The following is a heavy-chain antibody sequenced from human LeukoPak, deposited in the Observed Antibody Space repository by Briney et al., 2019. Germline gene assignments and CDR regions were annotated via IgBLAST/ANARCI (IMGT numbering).Heavy chain of an antibody. V-gene: IGHV3-23*01. J-gene: IGHJ2*01. CDR3: ARRGSRSSGWAWYFDL. CDR1: GFTFSSYA. D-gene: IGHD6-19*01. CDR2: ISGSGGST. Sequence: PGGSLRLSCAASGFTFSSYAMSWVRQAPGKGLEWVSAISGSGGSTYYADSVKGRFTISRDNAKNSLYLQMNSLRAEDTAVYYCARRGSRSSGWAWYFDLWGRGTLVTVSS.